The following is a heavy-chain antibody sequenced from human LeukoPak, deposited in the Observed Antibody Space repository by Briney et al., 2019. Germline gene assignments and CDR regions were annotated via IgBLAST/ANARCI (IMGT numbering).Heavy chain of an antibody. Sequence: ASVKVSCKASGYTFTSYYMHWVRQAPGQGLEWMGIINPSGGSTSYAQKFQGRVTMTRDMSTSTVYMELSSLRSEDTAVYYCATTRADYYYYMDVWGKGTTVTVSS. D-gene: IGHD6-19*01. CDR2: INPSGGST. CDR1: GYTFTSYY. V-gene: IGHV1-46*01. CDR3: ATTRADYYYYMDV. J-gene: IGHJ6*03.